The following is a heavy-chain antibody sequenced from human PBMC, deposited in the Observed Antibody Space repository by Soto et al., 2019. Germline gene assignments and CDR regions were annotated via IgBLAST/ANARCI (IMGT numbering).Heavy chain of an antibody. CDR2: IYSGGST. D-gene: IGHD2-15*01. CDR3: ARPSRDCSGGSCYSVVGMDV. J-gene: IGHJ6*02. Sequence: EVQLVESGGGLIQPGGSLRLSCAASGFTVSSNCMSWVRQAPGKGLEWVSVIYSGGSTYYADSVKGRFTISRDNSKNTLYLQMNSLRAEDTAVYYCARPSRDCSGGSCYSVVGMDVWGQGTTVTVSS. CDR1: GFTVSSNC. V-gene: IGHV3-53*01.